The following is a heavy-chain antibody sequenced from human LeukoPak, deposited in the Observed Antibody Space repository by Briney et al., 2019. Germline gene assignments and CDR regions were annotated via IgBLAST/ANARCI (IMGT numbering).Heavy chain of an antibody. V-gene: IGHV3-23*01. CDR2: ISASGVAT. Sequence: QPGGSLRLSCAASGFIFSSYAMSWVRQTPGKGLEWVSSISASGVATYYADSVKGRFSISRDNSKNTLYLQMNSLRAEDTAVYYCAAGRDGYNIPIDYWGQGTLVTVSS. CDR1: GFIFSSYA. D-gene: IGHD5-12*01. CDR3: AAGRDGYNIPIDY. J-gene: IGHJ4*02.